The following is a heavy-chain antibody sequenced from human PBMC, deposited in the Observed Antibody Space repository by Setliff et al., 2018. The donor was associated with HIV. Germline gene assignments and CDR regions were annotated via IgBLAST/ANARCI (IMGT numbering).Heavy chain of an antibody. Sequence: SETLSLTCTVSGGSISSYYWNWIRQPPGKGLEWIGHMYYTGSTNYNPSLKSRVTISLDTSKNQFFLRLSSVTAADTAVYYCAAATTLDYWGQGTLVTVSS. J-gene: IGHJ4*02. V-gene: IGHV4-59*08. CDR2: MYYTGST. D-gene: IGHD1-26*01. CDR3: AAATTLDY. CDR1: GGSISSYY.